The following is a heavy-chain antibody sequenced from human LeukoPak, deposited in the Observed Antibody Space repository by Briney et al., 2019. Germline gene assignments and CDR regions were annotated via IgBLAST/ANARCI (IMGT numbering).Heavy chain of an antibody. D-gene: IGHD3-3*01. V-gene: IGHV4-59*01. J-gene: IGHJ6*02. CDR3: ARGMGNFWSGYFPSYYYGMDV. CDR2: IYYSGST. Sequence: SETLSLTCTVSGGSISSYYWSWIRQPPGKGLEWIGYIYYSGSTNYNPSLKSRVTISVDTSKNQSSLKLSSVTAADTAVYYCARGMGNFWSGYFPSYYYGMDVWGQGTTVTVSS. CDR1: GGSISSYY.